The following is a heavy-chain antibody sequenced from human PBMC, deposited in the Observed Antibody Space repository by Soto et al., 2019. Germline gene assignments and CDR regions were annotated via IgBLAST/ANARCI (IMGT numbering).Heavy chain of an antibody. CDR3: CRTRGYSQGWDFDY. Sequence: EVQLVESGGGLVQPGGSLRLSCAASGFTFSDHYVDWVRQAPGKGLEWVGRVRNKANSYTTEYAASVKGRFTISRDDSKNSLYLQMNSLKTEDTALYYCCRTRGYSQGWDFDYWGQGTLVTVSS. J-gene: IGHJ4*02. V-gene: IGHV3-72*01. CDR2: VRNKANSYTT. CDR1: GFTFSDHY. D-gene: IGHD5-12*01.